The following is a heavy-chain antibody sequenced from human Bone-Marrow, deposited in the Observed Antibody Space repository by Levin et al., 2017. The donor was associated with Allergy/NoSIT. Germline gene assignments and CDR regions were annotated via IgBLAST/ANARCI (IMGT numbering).Heavy chain of an antibody. Sequence: SETLSLTCTVSGGSISGGGYFWSWLRQHPGKHLEWIGYMYYSGTTDYNPSLKSRVRISVDTSKNQFSLKLNSVIAADTAVYYCARSSGSAYYYGMDVWGQGTTVTVSS. V-gene: IGHV4-31*03. J-gene: IGHJ6*02. D-gene: IGHD3-22*01. CDR1: GGSISGGGYF. CDR2: MYYSGTT. CDR3: ARSSGSAYYYGMDV.